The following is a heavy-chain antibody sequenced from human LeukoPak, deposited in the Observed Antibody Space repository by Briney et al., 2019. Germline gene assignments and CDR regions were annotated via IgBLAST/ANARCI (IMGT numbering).Heavy chain of an antibody. D-gene: IGHD3-22*01. CDR1: GFTFSDYY. V-gene: IGHV3-11*04. CDR3: ARARSYYYDSSGYLGF. J-gene: IGHJ4*02. Sequence: GGSLRLSCAASGFTFSDYYMSWIRQAPGKGLEWVSYISSSGSTIYYADSVKGRFTISRDNAKNSLYLQMNSLRAEDTAVYYCARARSYYYDSSGYLGFWGQETLVTVSS. CDR2: ISSSGSTI.